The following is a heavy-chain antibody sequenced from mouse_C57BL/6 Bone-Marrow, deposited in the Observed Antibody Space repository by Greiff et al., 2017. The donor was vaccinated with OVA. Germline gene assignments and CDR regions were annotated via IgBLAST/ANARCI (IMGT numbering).Heavy chain of an antibody. V-gene: IGHV5-9-1*02. CDR2: ISSGGDYI. Sequence: EVKVVESGEGLVKPGGSLTLSCAASGFTFSSYAMSWVRQTPEKRLEWVAYISSGGDYIYYADTVKGRFTISRDNARNTLYLQMSSLKSEDTAMYYCTRGIYYGYAWFAYWGQGTLVTVSA. CDR3: TRGIYYGYAWFAY. D-gene: IGHD2-2*01. CDR1: GFTFSSYA. J-gene: IGHJ3*01.